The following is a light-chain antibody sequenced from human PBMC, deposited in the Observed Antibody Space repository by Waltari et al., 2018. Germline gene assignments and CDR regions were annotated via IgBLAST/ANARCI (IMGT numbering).Light chain of an antibody. Sequence: DIQMTQSPSSVSASVGDTVTITCRASQDISNWLAWYQQKPGKAPKLLIYAASSLQGGVPSRFTGSGSVTDFTLTISSLQPEDFATYYCQQANSFPHTFGQGTKLEIK. J-gene: IGKJ2*01. CDR3: QQANSFPHT. CDR2: AAS. CDR1: QDISNW. V-gene: IGKV1-12*01.